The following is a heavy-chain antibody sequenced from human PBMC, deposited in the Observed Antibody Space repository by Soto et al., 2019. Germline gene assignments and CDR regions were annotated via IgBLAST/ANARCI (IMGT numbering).Heavy chain of an antibody. V-gene: IGHV5-51*01. CDR2: IYPGDSDT. CDR1: GYSFTSDW. D-gene: IGHD5-18*01. CDR3: GGHRGYSYGYDHYFYYGMYV. Sequence: GESLKIACKGSGYSFTSDWIGWVRQMPGKGLDCMGIIYPGDSDTRYSPSFQGQVTISADNSIRTAYLQWSSLKASDTAMYHCGGHRGYSYGYDHYFYYGMYVWGQGTTVTVSS. J-gene: IGHJ6*02.